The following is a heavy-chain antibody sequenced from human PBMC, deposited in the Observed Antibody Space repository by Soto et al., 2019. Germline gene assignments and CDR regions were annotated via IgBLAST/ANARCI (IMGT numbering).Heavy chain of an antibody. V-gene: IGHV3-23*04. J-gene: IGHJ4*02. CDR3: AKRSSSSTFDY. CDR1: GFSFSSYA. CDR2: ISGSDDST. D-gene: IGHD6-6*01. Sequence: EVQLVESGGGLVQPGRSLRLSCAASGFSFSSYAMSWVRQAPGKGLEWVSGISGSDDSTYYADSVKGRFTISRDNSKNTLYLQMNSLRADDTAVDYCAKRSSSSTFDYWGQGTLVTVSS.